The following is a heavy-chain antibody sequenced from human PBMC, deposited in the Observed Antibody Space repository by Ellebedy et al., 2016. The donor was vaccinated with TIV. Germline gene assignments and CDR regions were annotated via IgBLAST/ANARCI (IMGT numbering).Heavy chain of an antibody. CDR3: ARGRGGRFPMVRGVRAIPRVFDY. V-gene: IGHV4-34*01. Sequence: SETLSLTXAVYGGSFSGYYWSWIRQPPGKGLEWIGEINHSGSTNYNPSLKSRVTISVDTSKNQFSLKLSSVTAADTAVYYCARGRGGRFPMVRGVRAIPRVFDYWGQGTLVTVSS. CDR1: GGSFSGYY. D-gene: IGHD3-10*01. CDR2: INHSGST. J-gene: IGHJ4*02.